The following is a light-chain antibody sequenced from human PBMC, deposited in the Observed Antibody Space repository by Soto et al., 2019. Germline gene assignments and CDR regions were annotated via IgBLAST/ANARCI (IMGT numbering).Light chain of an antibody. CDR1: QSVSSN. CDR3: QHYNNWPPWT. CDR2: SAA. V-gene: IGKV3-15*01. J-gene: IGKJ1*01. Sequence: EIVMTQSPATLSVSPGERATFSCRASQSVSSNLAWYQQKPGQASRLLIYSAATRATAIPARFSGSGSGTEFTLTISSLQSEDFAVYYCQHYNNWPPWTFGQGTKVDIK.